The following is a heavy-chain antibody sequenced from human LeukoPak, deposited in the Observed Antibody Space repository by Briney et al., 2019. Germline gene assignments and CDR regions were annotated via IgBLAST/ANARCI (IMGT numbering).Heavy chain of an antibody. CDR3: VRGGSMDV. CDR1: GFTFNSEW. Sequence: PGGSLRLSCGASGFTFNSEWMSWVRQAPGEGLEWVAIIKPDGSATSYVDSAKGRFTISRDNAKNSLSPQMHSLKVDDTGVYYCVRGGSMDVWGQGTAVTVSS. J-gene: IGHJ6*02. CDR2: IKPDGSAT. V-gene: IGHV3-7*05.